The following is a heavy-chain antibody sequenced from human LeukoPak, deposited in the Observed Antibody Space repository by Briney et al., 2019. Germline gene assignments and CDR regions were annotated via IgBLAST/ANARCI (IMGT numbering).Heavy chain of an antibody. CDR3: ARVGSGWYRHVDY. CDR1: GGSISSGDYY. J-gene: IGHJ4*02. CDR2: IYYSGST. Sequence: SETLSRTCTVSGGSISSGDYYWSWIRQPPGKGLERIGYIYYSGSTYYNPSLKSRVTISVDMSKNQFSLKLSSVTAADTAVYYCARVGSGWYRHVDYWGQGSLVTVSS. D-gene: IGHD6-19*01. V-gene: IGHV4-30-4*08.